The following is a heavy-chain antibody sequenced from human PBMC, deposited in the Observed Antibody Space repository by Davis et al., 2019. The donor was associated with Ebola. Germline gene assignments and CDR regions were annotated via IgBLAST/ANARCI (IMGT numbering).Heavy chain of an antibody. J-gene: IGHJ4*02. CDR1: GGTFRKFS. D-gene: IGHD3-10*01. CDR2: IIPMYATA. Sequence: SVKVSCKASGGTFRKFSINWVRQAPGQGLEWMGGIIPMYATANYAQKFQGRVTITADESTSTAYMELSRLTSDDTAVYYCAREDTVLRGVMGVVDSWGQGTLITVSS. CDR3: AREDTVLRGVMGVVDS. V-gene: IGHV1-69*13.